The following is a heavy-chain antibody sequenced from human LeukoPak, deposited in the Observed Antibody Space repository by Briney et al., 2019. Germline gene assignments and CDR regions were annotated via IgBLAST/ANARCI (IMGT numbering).Heavy chain of an antibody. J-gene: IGHJ5*02. Sequence: RSLRLSCAASGFTFGSYGMHWVRQAPGKGLEWVGVISYDGSNKYYADSVKGRFTISRDNSKNTLYLQMNSLRAEDTAVYYCAKSHLEWLLLQRAYLWFDPWGQGTLVTVSS. CDR2: ISYDGSNK. CDR3: AKSHLEWLLLQRAYLWFDP. CDR1: GFTFGSYG. V-gene: IGHV3-30*18. D-gene: IGHD3-3*01.